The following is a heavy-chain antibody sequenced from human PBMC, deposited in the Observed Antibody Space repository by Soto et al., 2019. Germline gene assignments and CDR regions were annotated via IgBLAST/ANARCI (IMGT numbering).Heavy chain of an antibody. CDR1: GFTFRNYA. Sequence: GGSLRLSCAASGFTFRNYAMSWVRQAPGKGLEWVSRISGNGGDINYADSVKGRFTISRDNSKNTLYLQMNSLRAEDTAVYYCAKWGDIVEVSRTFVGYGTYVSGKGTKVTVSS. V-gene: IGHV3-23*01. CDR2: ISGNGGDI. J-gene: IGHJ6*04. D-gene: IGHD2-2*01. CDR3: AKWGDIVEVSRTFVGYGTYV.